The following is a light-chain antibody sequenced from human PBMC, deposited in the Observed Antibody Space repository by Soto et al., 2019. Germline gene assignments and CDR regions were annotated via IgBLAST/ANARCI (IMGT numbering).Light chain of an antibody. CDR2: AAS. CDR3: LQYYSYFQT. Sequence: AIRITQSPYSLSASTGHRDNNTSRASQGISSYLAWYQQKPGKAPKLLIYAASSLQSGVPSRFSGSGSGTDFTLTISCLQSEDFATYYCLQYYSYFQTFGQGTKVDIK. V-gene: IGKV1-8*01. CDR1: QGISSY. J-gene: IGKJ1*01.